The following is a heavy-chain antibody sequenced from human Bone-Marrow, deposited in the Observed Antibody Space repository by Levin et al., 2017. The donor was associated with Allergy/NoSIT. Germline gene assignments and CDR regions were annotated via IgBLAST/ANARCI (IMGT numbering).Heavy chain of an antibody. CDR3: VRHMYVSGWLFFDF. V-gene: IGHV3-33*01. J-gene: IGHJ4*02. CDR1: GFTFSTSG. D-gene: IGHD6-19*01. CDR2: ILSDGSNI. Sequence: GESLKISCAASGFTFSTSGMHWVRQAPGKGLEWVAVILSDGSNIYYADSVRGRFTISRDNSKNTLYLQMNSLRAEDTAVYYCVRHMYVSGWLFFDFWGQGTLVTVSS.